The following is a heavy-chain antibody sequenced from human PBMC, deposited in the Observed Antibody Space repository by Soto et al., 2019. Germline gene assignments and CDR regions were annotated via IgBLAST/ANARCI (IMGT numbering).Heavy chain of an antibody. CDR1: GFTFSSYA. V-gene: IGHV3-30-3*01. CDR3: ARDPAPDGYNFQYFQH. CDR2: ISYDGSNK. J-gene: IGHJ1*01. D-gene: IGHD5-12*01. Sequence: VPLVESGGGVVQPGRSLRLSCAASGFTFSSYAMHWVRQAPGKGLEWVAVISYDGSNKYYADSVKGRFTISRDNSKNTLYLQMNSLRAEDTAVYYCARDPAPDGYNFQYFQHWGQGTLVTVSS.